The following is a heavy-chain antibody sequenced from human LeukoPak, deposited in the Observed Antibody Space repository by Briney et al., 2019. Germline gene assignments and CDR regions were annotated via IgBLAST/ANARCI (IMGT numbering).Heavy chain of an antibody. D-gene: IGHD1-14*01. J-gene: IGHJ4*02. CDR3: TRDRRDYITAYFDY. CDR2: IKQDGSEK. Sequence: GGSLRLSCTASKFTFSSYWMSWVRQAPGKGLEWVANIKQDGSEKYYVDSVKGRFTISRDNAKNSLYLQMNSLRAEDTAVYYCTRDRRDYITAYFDYWGQGTLVTVSS. CDR1: KFTFSSYW. V-gene: IGHV3-7*01.